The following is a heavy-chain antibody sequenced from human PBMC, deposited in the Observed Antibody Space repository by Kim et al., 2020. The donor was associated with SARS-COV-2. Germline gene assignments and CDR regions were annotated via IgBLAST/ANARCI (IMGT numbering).Heavy chain of an antibody. D-gene: IGHD1-26*01. CDR1: GFTFSSYS. V-gene: IGHV3-48*02. CDR3: ARDPLHRTGGWFDP. Sequence: GGSLRLSCAASGFTFSSYSMNWVRQAPGKGLEWVSYISSSSSTIYYADSVKGRFTISRDNAKNSLYLQMNSLRDEDTAVYYCARDPLHRTGGWFDPWGQGTLVTVSS. J-gene: IGHJ5*02. CDR2: ISSSSSTI.